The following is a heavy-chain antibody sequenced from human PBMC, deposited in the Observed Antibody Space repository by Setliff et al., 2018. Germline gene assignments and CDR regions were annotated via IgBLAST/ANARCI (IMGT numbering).Heavy chain of an antibody. V-gene: IGHV4-59*01. CDR1: GGSFSGYY. Sequence: SETLSLTCAVYGGSFSGYYWSWIRQHPGKGLEWIGYIYYSGSTNYNPSLKSRVTISVDTSKNQFSLKLSSVTAADTAVYYCARARLWPLLDYYMDVWGKGTTVTVSS. D-gene: IGHD2-21*01. CDR3: ARARLWPLLDYYMDV. J-gene: IGHJ6*03. CDR2: IYYSGST.